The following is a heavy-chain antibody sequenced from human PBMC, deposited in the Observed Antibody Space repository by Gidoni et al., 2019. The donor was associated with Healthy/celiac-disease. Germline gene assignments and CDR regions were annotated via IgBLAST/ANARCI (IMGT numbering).Heavy chain of an antibody. CDR2: IYYSGST. D-gene: IGHD6-13*01. V-gene: IGHV4-39*01. Sequence: QLQLQESGPGLVKPSETLSLTCTVSGGSISSSSYYWGWIRQPPGKGLEWIGSIYYSGSTYYNPSLKSRVTISVDTSKNQFSLKLSSVTAADTAVYYCARQEQLVLGYYGMDVWGQGTTVTVSS. CDR3: ARQEQLVLGYYGMDV. J-gene: IGHJ6*02. CDR1: GGSISSSSYY.